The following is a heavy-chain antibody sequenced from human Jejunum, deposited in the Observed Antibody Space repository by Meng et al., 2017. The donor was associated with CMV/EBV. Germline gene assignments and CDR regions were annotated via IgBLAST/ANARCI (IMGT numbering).Heavy chain of an antibody. D-gene: IGHD3-22*01. J-gene: IGHJ4*02. Sequence: TFERHWMTWVRQAAGKGLEWVANIKKDGSEQNYVDSVKGRFTISRDNAKNSLYLQMNSLRVEDTAAYYCVGVRTFNYDSSGHSLDYLGQGTLVTVSS. CDR2: IKKDGSEQ. V-gene: IGHV3-7*03. CDR3: VGVRTFNYDSSGHSLDY. CDR1: TFERHW.